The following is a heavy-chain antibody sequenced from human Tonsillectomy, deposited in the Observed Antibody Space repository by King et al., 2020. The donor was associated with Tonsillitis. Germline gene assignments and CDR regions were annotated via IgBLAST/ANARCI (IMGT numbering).Heavy chain of an antibody. CDR1: GFSFSSSD. J-gene: IGHJ6*02. CDR2: IGAAGDT. D-gene: IGHD6-19*01. Sequence: VQLVESGGGLVQPGGSLRLSCAASGFSFSSSDMHWVRQAPGKGLEWVSVIGAAGDTYYSGSVKGRFTISRENAKNSFYLQMNSLRAGDTAVYYCARAISGSGWYHYAMDVWGQGTTVTVSS. V-gene: IGHV3-13*01. CDR3: ARAISGSGWYHYAMDV.